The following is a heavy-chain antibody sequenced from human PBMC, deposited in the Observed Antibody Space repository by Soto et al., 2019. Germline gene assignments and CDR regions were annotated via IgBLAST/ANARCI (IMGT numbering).Heavy chain of an antibody. CDR2: IYYSVST. D-gene: IGHD3-3*01. J-gene: IGHJ5*02. CDR1: GGSISSYY. CDR3: ARLDGITIFGVVRYNWFAP. Sequence: QVQLQESGPGLVKPSETLSLTCTVSGGSISSYYLSWIRQPPGKGLEWIGYIYYSVSTNYNPSLKNRVTLSVDKSKNQFSMKMSSVTAAEMAVYYCARLDGITIFGVVRYNWFAPWGKGTLVTVSS. V-gene: IGHV4-59*08.